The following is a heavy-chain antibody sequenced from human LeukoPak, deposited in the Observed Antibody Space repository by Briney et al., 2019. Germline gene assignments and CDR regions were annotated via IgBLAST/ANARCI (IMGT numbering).Heavy chain of an antibody. D-gene: IGHD3-22*01. CDR1: GFTFDDYG. Sequence: GGSLRLSCAASGFTFDDYGMSWVRHAPGKGRECVSGINWNGGSTGYADSVNGRFTISRDNAKNSLYLQMNSLRAEDTALYYCARVARDSSGSYFDYWGQGTLVTVSS. CDR2: INWNGGST. J-gene: IGHJ4*02. V-gene: IGHV3-20*04. CDR3: ARVARDSSGSYFDY.